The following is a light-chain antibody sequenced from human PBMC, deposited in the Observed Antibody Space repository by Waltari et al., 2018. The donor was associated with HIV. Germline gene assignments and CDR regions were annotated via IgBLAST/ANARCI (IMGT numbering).Light chain of an antibody. J-gene: IGLJ3*02. CDR2: DTR. CDR3: ETWDDGLSGV. Sequence: QAVLTQQPSLSAAPGATVPISSPGSASNLGSPPSNWYQHIPGKAPRLVILDTRNRGPRVPGRFASARSGASVSLTIRGLQLEDEAAYFCETWDDGLSGVFGGGT. CDR1: ASNLGSPP. V-gene: IGLV1-44*01.